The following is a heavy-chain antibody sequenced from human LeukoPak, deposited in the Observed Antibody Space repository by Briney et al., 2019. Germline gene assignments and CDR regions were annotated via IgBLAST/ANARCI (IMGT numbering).Heavy chain of an antibody. CDR3: ARETAIGAAYTFDY. J-gene: IGHJ4*02. Sequence: PGGSLRLSCAASGFIFSSYNIDWVRQAPGKGLEWVSSISSSSSYIYYADSVKGRFTISRDNAKNSLYLQMNSLRAEDTAVYYCARETAIGAAYTFDYWGQGTLVTVSS. D-gene: IGHD1-1*01. CDR1: GFIFSSYN. V-gene: IGHV3-21*01. CDR2: ISSSSSYI.